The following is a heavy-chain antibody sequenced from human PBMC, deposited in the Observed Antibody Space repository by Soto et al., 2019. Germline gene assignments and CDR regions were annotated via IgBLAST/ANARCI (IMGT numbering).Heavy chain of an antibody. CDR2: IYWDDDK. Sequence: QITLKESGPTLVKPTQTLTVTCTFSGFSLTTSGVGVGWIRQPPGKALEWLALIYWDDDKRYSPSLRSRLTITKAPSNSQVVLKMTHTDPVDTATYSCARCDSSGYYGVFDGLSGWYFDLWFRGTLVTVSS. CDR3: ARCDSSGYYGVFDGLSGWYFDL. D-gene: IGHD3-22*01. V-gene: IGHV2-5*02. CDR1: GFSLTTSGVG. J-gene: IGHJ2*01.